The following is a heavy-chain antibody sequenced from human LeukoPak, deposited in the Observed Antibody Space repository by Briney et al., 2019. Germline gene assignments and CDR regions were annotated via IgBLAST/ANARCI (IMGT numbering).Heavy chain of an antibody. J-gene: IGHJ4*02. CDR1: GFTFSSNY. D-gene: IGHD3-22*01. CDR2: VYSGGST. V-gene: IGHV3-66*02. CDR3: ARDRRDYYDSSGYSYYFDY. Sequence: GGSLRLSCAASGFTFSSNYMSWVRQAPGKGLEWVSVVYSGGSTYYADSVKGRFTISRDNSKNTLYLQMNSLRAEDTAVYYGARDRRDYYDSSGYSYYFDYWGQGTLVTVSS.